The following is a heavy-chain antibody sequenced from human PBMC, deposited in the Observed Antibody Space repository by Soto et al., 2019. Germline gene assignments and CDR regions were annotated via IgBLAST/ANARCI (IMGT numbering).Heavy chain of an antibody. CDR1: GGSISGYY. Sequence: TLSLSCTFSGGSISGYYWSGIRQPPGKGLEWIGYIYYSGSTNYNPSRQSRVTISVDTSKNQFSLKLSSVTAADTAVYYCARGYGDYVVGYYYYRMDVSGQGTTVTVSS. V-gene: IGHV4-59*01. D-gene: IGHD4-17*01. J-gene: IGHJ6*02. CDR2: IYYSGST. CDR3: ARGYGDYVVGYYYYRMDV.